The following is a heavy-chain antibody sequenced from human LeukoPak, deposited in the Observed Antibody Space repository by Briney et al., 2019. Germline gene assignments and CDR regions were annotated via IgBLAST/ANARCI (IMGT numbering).Heavy chain of an antibody. CDR2: ISAYNGNT. V-gene: IGHV1-18*01. D-gene: IGHD2-2*01. CDR3: ARVVTPRYCSTTSCYWEGWFDP. Sequence: HAASVKVSCKASGYTFTSYGISWVRQAPGQGLEWMGWISAYNGNTNYAQKLQGRVTITADESTRTAYMELSSLRSEDTAVYYCARVVTPRYCSTTSCYWEGWFDPWGQGTLVTVSS. CDR1: GYTFTSYG. J-gene: IGHJ5*02.